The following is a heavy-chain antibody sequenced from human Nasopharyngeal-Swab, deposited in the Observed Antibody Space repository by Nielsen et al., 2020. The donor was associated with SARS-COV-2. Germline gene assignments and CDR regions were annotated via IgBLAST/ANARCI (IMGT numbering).Heavy chain of an antibody. V-gene: IGHV3-21*01. CDR2: ISSSGDYI. J-gene: IGHJ4*02. Sequence: GSSLKISCAASGSTFDDYAMYWVRQPPGKGLEWVSAISSSGDYIYYAASVKGRFTISRDNAKNSLYLQMNSLRVEDTAVYYCVRDTPAMFAYWGQGMLVTVSS. CDR1: GSTFDDYA. CDR3: VRDTPAMFAY.